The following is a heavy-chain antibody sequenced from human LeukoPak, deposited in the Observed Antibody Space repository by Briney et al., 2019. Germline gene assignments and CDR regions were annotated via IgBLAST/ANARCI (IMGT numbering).Heavy chain of an antibody. CDR3: ARFYGDYGGIFDY. J-gene: IGHJ4*02. D-gene: IGHD4-17*01. Sequence: GGSLRLSCAASGFTFSSYGMHWVRQAPGKGLEWVAVIWYDGSNKYYADSVKGRSTISRDNPKNTLYLQMNSLRAEDTAVYYCARFYGDYGGIFDYWGQGTLVTVSS. V-gene: IGHV3-33*01. CDR2: IWYDGSNK. CDR1: GFTFSSYG.